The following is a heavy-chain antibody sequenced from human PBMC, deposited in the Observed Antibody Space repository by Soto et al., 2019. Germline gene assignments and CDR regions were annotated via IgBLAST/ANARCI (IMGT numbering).Heavy chain of an antibody. V-gene: IGHV1-8*01. D-gene: IGHD6-13*01. CDR2: LNPYSGDT. CDR3: ARGVAAAGTYGFDP. J-gene: IGHJ5*02. CDR1: GYTFTSDD. Sequence: QVQLVQSGAEVKKPGASVKVSCKASGYTFTSDDINWVRQATGQGLEWMGWLNPYSGDTGYAQKFLGRVTLTRDTSIGTAYMELSSLRPEDTAVYYCARGVAAAGTYGFDPWGQGNLVTVSS.